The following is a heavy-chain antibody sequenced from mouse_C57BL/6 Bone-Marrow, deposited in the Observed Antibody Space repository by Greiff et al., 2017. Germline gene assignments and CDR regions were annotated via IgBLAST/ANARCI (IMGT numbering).Heavy chain of an antibody. D-gene: IGHD1-1*01. CDR2: IDPSDSYT. CDR3: DYYGSSYSAWFAY. J-gene: IGHJ3*01. V-gene: IGHV1-69*01. CDR1: GYTFTSYW. Sequence: QVQLQQPGAELVMPGASVKLSCKASGYTFTSYWMHWVKQRPGQGLEWIGEIDPSDSYTNYNQKFKGKSTLTVDKSSSTAYMQLSSLTSEDSAVYSPDYYGSSYSAWFAYWGQGTLVTVSA.